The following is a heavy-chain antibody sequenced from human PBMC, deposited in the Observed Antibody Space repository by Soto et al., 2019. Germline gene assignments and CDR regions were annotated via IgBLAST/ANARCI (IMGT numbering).Heavy chain of an antibody. J-gene: IGHJ6*02. CDR2: INAGNGNT. CDR3: ARDGGYSSGWFTGYYYGMDV. CDR1: GYTFTSYA. D-gene: IGHD6-19*01. Sequence: ASVKVSCKASGYTFTSYAMHWVRQAPGQRLEWMGWINAGNGNTKYSQKFQGRVTITRDTSASTAYMELSSLRSEDTAVYYCARDGGYSSGWFTGYYYGMDVWGQGTTVTVSS. V-gene: IGHV1-3*01.